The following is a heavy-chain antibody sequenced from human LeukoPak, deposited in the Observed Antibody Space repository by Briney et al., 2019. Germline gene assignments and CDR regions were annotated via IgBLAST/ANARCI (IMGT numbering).Heavy chain of an antibody. CDR3: ARGVRRDIVVVPAAQRPEYFQH. D-gene: IGHD2-2*01. CDR1: GFTFSSYE. V-gene: IGHV3-48*03. CDR2: ISSSGSTI. Sequence: GGSLRLSCAASGFTFSSYEMNWVRQAPGKGLEWVSYISSSGSTIHHADSVKGRFTISRDNAKNSLYLQMNSLRAEDTAVYYCARGVRRDIVVVPAAQRPEYFQHWGQGTLVTVSS. J-gene: IGHJ1*01.